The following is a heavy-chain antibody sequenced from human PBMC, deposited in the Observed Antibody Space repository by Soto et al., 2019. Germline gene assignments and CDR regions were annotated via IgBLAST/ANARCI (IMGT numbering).Heavy chain of an antibody. V-gene: IGHV3-7*01. D-gene: IGHD3-22*01. CDR2: IKGDGILK. CDR3: ARYESSGPAVW. Sequence: PGVSLRLSCAASGFTFSNYWMTWVRQAPGKGLEWVANIKGDGILKYYMDSVKGRFIISRDNAKNSLHLQMNSLRDEDTAVYYCARYESSGPAVWWGQGTLVTVSS. CDR1: GFTFSNYW. J-gene: IGHJ4*02.